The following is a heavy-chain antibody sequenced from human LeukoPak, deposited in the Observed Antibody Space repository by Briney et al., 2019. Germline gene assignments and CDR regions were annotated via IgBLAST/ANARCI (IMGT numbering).Heavy chain of an antibody. V-gene: IGHV3-23*01. J-gene: IGHJ6*04. CDR1: GFTFSTYA. Sequence: GGSLRLSCAASGFTFSTYAMSWVRQAPGKGLEWVSAIPGSGDSSYYADSVKGRFTISRDNSKNTLYLQMNSLRTEDTAVYYCAKDWRSGGWCRGLFDVWGKGTTVTVSS. CDR3: AKDWRSGGWCRGLFDV. CDR2: IPGSGDSS. D-gene: IGHD2-15*01.